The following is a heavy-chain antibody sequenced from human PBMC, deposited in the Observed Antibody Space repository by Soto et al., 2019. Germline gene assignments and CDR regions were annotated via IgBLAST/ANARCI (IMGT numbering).Heavy chain of an antibody. Sequence: QEQLVQSGAEVKKPGASVKVSCKTSGYTFTDYDINWVRQATGQGREWIGWMNPNSGETGYAQKFQGRVTMTRSASLSTAYLEMSSLRSEETAVYYCARVAVAARPRWYNWFDPWGQGTLVTVSS. J-gene: IGHJ5*02. D-gene: IGHD2-15*01. CDR1: GYTFTDYD. V-gene: IGHV1-8*01. CDR3: ARVAVAARPRWYNWFDP. CDR2: MNPNSGET.